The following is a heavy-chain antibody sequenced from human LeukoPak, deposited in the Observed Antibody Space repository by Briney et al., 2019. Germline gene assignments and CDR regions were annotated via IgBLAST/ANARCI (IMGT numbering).Heavy chain of an antibody. CDR2: ICPDGTVT. CDR3: VRDFRSADY. V-gene: IGHV3-74*01. J-gene: IGHJ4*02. Sequence: GGSLRLSCVASGFTFSTYCMHWVRQAPGKGPMWVSRICPDGTVTNYADSVKARFIISRDNARNTVYLQMNSLRVEDTAVYYCVRDFRSADYWGQGTLVTVSS. CDR1: GFTFSTYC.